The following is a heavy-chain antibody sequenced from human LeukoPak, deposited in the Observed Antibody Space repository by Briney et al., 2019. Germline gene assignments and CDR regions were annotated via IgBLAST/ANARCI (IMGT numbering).Heavy chain of an antibody. CDR3: ARDLGQYYDTSDNWFDP. CDR1: GFTFSSYG. CDR2: IQKDGSNE. D-gene: IGHD3-22*01. V-gene: IGHV3-30*02. J-gene: IGHJ5*02. Sequence: GGSLRLSCAASGFTFSSYGMHWVRQAPGKGLEWVAYIQKDGSNEQYADAVKGRFRISRDSSKNILYLQMNSLRAEDTAVYYCARDLGQYYDTSDNWFDPWGQGTLVTVSS.